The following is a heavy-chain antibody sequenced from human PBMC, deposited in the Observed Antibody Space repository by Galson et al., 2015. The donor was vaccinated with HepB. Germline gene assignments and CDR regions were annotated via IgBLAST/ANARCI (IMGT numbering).Heavy chain of an antibody. CDR3: ANSPDYYDSSGYDS. D-gene: IGHD3-22*01. Sequence: SLRLSCAASGFTFSSYAMSWVRQAPGKGLEWVSAISGSGGSTYYADSVKGRFTISRDNSKNTLYLQMNSLRAEDTAVYYCANSPDYYDSSGYDSWGQGTLVTVSS. J-gene: IGHJ5*02. V-gene: IGHV3-23*01. CDR1: GFTFSSYA. CDR2: ISGSGGST.